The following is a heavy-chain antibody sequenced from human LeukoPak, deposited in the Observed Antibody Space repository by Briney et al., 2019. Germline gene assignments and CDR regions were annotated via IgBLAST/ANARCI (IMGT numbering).Heavy chain of an antibody. V-gene: IGHV1-2*02. D-gene: IGHD3-10*01. CDR3: ARDGEYGTGSYYRGCFDY. CDR2: IHPRSGET. J-gene: IGHJ4*02. CDR1: GYSFTAFY. Sequence: ASVKVSCKASGYSFTAFYIHWVQQAPGQGLEWMGCIHPRSGETNYAYKFRGRVTMTRDTSISTAYMDLGSLGSDDTAVYYCARDGEYGTGSYYRGCFDYWGQGILVTVSS.